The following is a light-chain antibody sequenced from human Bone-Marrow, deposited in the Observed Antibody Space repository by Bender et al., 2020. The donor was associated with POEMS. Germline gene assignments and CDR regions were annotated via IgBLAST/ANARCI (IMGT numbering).Light chain of an antibody. J-gene: IGLJ1*01. V-gene: IGLV2-14*01. CDR2: DVS. CDR1: SSDVGGYNY. Sequence: QSALTQPASVSGSPGQSITISCTGTSSDVGGYNYVSWYQQHPGKAPKLMIYDVSNRPSGVSNRFSGSKSGDTASLTISGLQAEDEADYYCCSYAGRYVFGTGTKVTVL. CDR3: CSYAGRYV.